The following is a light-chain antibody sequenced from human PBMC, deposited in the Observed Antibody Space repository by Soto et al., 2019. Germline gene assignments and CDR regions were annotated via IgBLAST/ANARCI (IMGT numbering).Light chain of an antibody. J-gene: IGKJ4*01. Sequence: DIQMTQSPSSLSASVGDRVTITCRASQSIGHFLSWFQQRPGKAPKVLIYTASSLSSGVPSRFSRSGSGTDFTLTFGSLQPDDFATYYCPDSYSTFLAFGGGTKVELK. CDR3: PDSYSTFLA. CDR1: QSIGHF. CDR2: TAS. V-gene: IGKV1-39*01.